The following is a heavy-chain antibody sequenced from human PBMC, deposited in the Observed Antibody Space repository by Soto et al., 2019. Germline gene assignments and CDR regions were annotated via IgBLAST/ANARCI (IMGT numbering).Heavy chain of an antibody. V-gene: IGHV3-23*01. J-gene: IGHJ4*02. CDR2: ISGSGGDT. CDR1: GFIFSTYA. D-gene: IGHD6-19*01. Sequence: GGSLRLSCAASGFIFSTYAMSWVRQAPGKGLEWVSSISGSGGDTYYAVSVKGRITISRDNVKNMLYLQMNSLRADDTATYYCAKNGPNSGWYFVDSWGQGTLVTVSS. CDR3: AKNGPNSGWYFVDS.